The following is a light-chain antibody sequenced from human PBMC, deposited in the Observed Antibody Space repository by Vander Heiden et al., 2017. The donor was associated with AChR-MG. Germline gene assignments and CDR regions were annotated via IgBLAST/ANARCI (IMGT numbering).Light chain of an antibody. V-gene: IGKV3-15*01. J-gene: IGKJ3*01. CDR2: GAS. CDR1: QSVSSN. CDR3: QQDNNWPHL. Sequence: EIVMTQSPATLSVSPGERATLSCRASQSVSSNLAWYQQKPGQAPRLLIYGASTRATGIPARFSGSGSGTEFTLTISSLQSEDFAVYYCQQDNNWPHLFGHGTKVDIK.